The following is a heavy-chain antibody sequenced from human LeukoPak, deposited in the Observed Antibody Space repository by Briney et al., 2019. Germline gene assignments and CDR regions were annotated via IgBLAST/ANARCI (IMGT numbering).Heavy chain of an antibody. D-gene: IGHD6-13*01. V-gene: IGHV4-34*01. J-gene: IGHJ4*02. CDR2: INHSGST. CDR3: AWGQQLGNFDY. Sequence: SETLSLTCAVYGGSFSGYYWSWIRQPPGKGLEWIGEINHSGSTNHNPSLKSRVTISEDTSKNQFSLKLSSVTAADTAVYYCAWGQQLGNFDYWGQGTLVTVSS. CDR1: GGSFSGYY.